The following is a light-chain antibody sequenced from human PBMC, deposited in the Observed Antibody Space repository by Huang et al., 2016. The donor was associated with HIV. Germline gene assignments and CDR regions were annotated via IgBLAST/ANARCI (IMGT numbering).Light chain of an antibody. CDR2: AAS. CDR1: QSVSSN. V-gene: IGKV3-15*01. Sequence: EIVMTQFPATLSVSPGERATLSGRASQSVSSNLAWYQQKPGQAPRLLIYAASARATGIPARFSGSGSGTEFTLTISSLQSEDFAVYYCQQYNNWPRTFGQGTKVEIK. J-gene: IGKJ1*01. CDR3: QQYNNWPRT.